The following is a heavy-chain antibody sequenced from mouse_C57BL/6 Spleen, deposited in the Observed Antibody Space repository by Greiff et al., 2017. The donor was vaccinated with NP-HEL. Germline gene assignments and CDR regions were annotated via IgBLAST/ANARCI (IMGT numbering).Heavy chain of an antibody. CDR2: ISSGSSTI. CDR3: ARGTLLRQSRYALDY. CDR1: GFTFSDYG. J-gene: IGHJ4*01. V-gene: IGHV5-17*01. Sequence: EVMLVESGGGLVKPGGSLKLSCAASGFTFSDYGMHWVRQAPEKGLEWVAYISSGSSTIYYADTVKGRFTISRDNAKNTLFLQMTSLRSEDTAMYYCARGTLLRQSRYALDYWGQGTSVTVSS. D-gene: IGHD1-1*01.